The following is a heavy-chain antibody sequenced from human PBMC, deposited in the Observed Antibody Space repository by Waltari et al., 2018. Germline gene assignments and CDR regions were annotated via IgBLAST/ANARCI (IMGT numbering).Heavy chain of an antibody. J-gene: IGHJ6*02. Sequence: QVQLQQWGAGLLKPSETLSLTCAVYGGSFSGYYWSWIRQPPGKGLEWIGEINHSGRTNYNPSLKRRVTISVDTSKNQFSLKLSSVTAADTAVYYCARGKGFVVVPAGGGMDVWGQGTTVTVSS. V-gene: IGHV4-34*01. CDR2: INHSGRT. CDR3: ARGKGFVVVPAGGGMDV. CDR1: GGSFSGYY. D-gene: IGHD2-2*01.